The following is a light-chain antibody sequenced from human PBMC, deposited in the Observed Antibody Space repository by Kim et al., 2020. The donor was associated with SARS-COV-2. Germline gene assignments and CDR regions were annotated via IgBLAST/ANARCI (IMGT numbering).Light chain of an antibody. J-gene: IGLJ2*01. Sequence: QSALTQPASVSGSPGQSITISCTGTSSIVGSYNLVSWYQQDPGKAPKLVIYEANKRPSGVSNRFSGSQSGNTASLTISGLQAEDAADYYCCSYAGSIPVFGGGTKLTVL. CDR3: CSYAGSIPV. CDR1: SSIVGSYNL. V-gene: IGLV2-23*01. CDR2: EAN.